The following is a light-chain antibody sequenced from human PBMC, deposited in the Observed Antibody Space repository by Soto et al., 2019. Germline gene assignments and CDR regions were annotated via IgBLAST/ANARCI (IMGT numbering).Light chain of an antibody. CDR3: QHYNSYSEA. CDR1: QSIGKW. CDR2: KAS. Sequence: IQMTHSPSTHSASLGYRFTITFRASQSIGKWLAWYQQRPGKAPKLLIYKASTLKSGVPSRFSGSGSGTEFTLTISSLQPDDFATYYCQHYNSYSEAFGQGTKVDIK. J-gene: IGKJ1*01. V-gene: IGKV1-5*03.